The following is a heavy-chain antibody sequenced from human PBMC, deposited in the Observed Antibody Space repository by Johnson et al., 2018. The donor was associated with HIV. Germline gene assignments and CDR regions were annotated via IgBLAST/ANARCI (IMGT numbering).Heavy chain of an antibody. Sequence: VQLVESGGGFVQPGGSLRLSCAASGFTVSSNYMSWVRQAPGKGLEWVSVIYSGGSTYYADSVKGRFTISRDNSKNTLYLQMNSLRAEDTAVYYCARDQGGNHNAFDIWGQGTMVTVSS. CDR2: IYSGGST. CDR3: ARDQGGNHNAFDI. J-gene: IGHJ3*02. CDR1: GFTVSSNY. D-gene: IGHD4-23*01. V-gene: IGHV3-66*02.